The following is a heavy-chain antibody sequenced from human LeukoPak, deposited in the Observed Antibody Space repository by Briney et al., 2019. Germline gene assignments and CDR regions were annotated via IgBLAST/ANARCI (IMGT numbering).Heavy chain of an antibody. CDR3: AKRNGISGSYSFDY. V-gene: IGHV3-23*01. J-gene: IGHJ4*02. Sequence: GGSLRLSCAASGFTFSTYAMNWVRQAPGKGLEWVSAISGSGGSTYYADSVKGRFTISRDNYKNTLYLQMNSLRAEDTAVYYCAKRNGISGSYSFDYWGQGTLVTVSS. CDR1: GFTFSTYA. CDR2: ISGSGGST. D-gene: IGHD3-10*01.